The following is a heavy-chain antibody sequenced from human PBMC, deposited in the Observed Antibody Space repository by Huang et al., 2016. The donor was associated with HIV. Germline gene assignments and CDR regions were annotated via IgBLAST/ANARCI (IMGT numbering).Heavy chain of an antibody. J-gene: IGHJ4*02. CDR3: AKDSLRQNSYIYNFDS. CDR2: MSHDYRNK. D-gene: IGHD2-15*01. V-gene: IGHV3-30*18. CDR1: GFTFSDYA. Sequence: VKLVESGGGVVQPGKSLTLSCAASGFTFSDYAIHWVRQAPGGGLEWVAVMSHDYRNKYFTDSVKGRFALSRDNSKNTAFLQMNGLRPEDTAVYFCAKDSLRQNSYIYNFDSWGQGTLVVVSS.